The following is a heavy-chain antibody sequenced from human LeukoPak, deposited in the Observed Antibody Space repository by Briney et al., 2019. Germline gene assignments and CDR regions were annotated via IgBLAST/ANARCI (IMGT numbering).Heavy chain of an antibody. J-gene: IGHJ6*03. CDR1: GFTFSSYE. CDR3: ARALYTIFGAMDV. D-gene: IGHD3-3*01. Sequence: HPGGSLRLSCAASGFTFSSYEMNWVRQAPGKGLEWVSYIRSSGSTIYYADSVKGRFTISRDNAKNSLYLQMNSLRAEDTAVYYCARALYTIFGAMDVWGKGTTVTVSS. V-gene: IGHV3-48*03. CDR2: IRSSGSTI.